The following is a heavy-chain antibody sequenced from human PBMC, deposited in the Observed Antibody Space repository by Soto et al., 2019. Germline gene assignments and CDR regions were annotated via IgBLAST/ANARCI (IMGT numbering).Heavy chain of an antibody. V-gene: IGHV5-10-1*01. Sequence: EVQLVQSGAEVKKPGESLRISCEGSGYDITTYWISWVRQMPGKGLEWMGRIDPSDSYTNYSPSFQGHVTISADKSINTADLQGSSLEASDTAMYYCARHRPRGAGGPFDPWGQGTLVTVSS. CDR3: ARHRPRGAGGPFDP. J-gene: IGHJ5*02. CDR2: IDPSDSYT. D-gene: IGHD3-10*01. CDR1: GYDITTYW.